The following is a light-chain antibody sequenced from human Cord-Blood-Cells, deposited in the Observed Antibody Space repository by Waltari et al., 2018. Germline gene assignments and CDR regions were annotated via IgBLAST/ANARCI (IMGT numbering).Light chain of an antibody. CDR2: DVS. Sequence: QSALTQPASVSGSPGQSITISCTGTSSDVGGYNYVSWYQQHPGKAPKLLIYDVSNRPAGGSNRFSGSKAGNTACLTISGLQAEDEADYYCSSYTSSSTYVFGTGTKVTVL. J-gene: IGLJ1*01. CDR1: SSDVGGYNY. CDR3: SSYTSSSTYV. V-gene: IGLV2-14*01.